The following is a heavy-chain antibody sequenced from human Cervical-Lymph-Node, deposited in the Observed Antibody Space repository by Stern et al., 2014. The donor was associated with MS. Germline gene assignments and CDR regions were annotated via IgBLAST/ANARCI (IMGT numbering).Heavy chain of an antibody. V-gene: IGHV7-4-1*02. CDR1: GYNVTTYA. D-gene: IGHD4-23*01. CDR2: INTKTGNP. CDR3: ATWGAGNSPPLFY. J-gene: IGHJ4*02. Sequence: QVQLVQSGSELRKPGASVKVSCKASGYNVTTYAMNWVRQAPGQGLEWKGWINTKTGNPTFAQGFTGRFVFSLDTSINTAYLQITSLKAEDSAVYYCATWGAGNSPPLFYWGQGTLVTVSS.